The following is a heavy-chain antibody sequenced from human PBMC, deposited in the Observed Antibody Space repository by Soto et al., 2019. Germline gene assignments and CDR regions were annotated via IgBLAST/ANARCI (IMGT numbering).Heavy chain of an antibody. Sequence: QVQLVQSGAEVKKPGASVKVSCKASGYMFSTYDINWVRQAPGQGLXXRGWLNPNSGNTGYAQKFQGRVTMTRNTSINTAYMELSSLGSDDTAVYYCARDHRYNWNDEGWFDPWGQGTLVTVSS. CDR2: LNPNSGNT. D-gene: IGHD1-20*01. CDR1: GYMFSTYD. V-gene: IGHV1-8*01. CDR3: ARDHRYNWNDEGWFDP. J-gene: IGHJ5*02.